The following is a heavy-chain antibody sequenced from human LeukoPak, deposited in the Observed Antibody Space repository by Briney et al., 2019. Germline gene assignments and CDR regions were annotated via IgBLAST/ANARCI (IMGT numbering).Heavy chain of an antibody. V-gene: IGHV4-59*01. CDR1: GGSISSYY. CDR2: IYYSGST. CDR3: ARVIYDSSGRELYYFDY. D-gene: IGHD3-22*01. J-gene: IGHJ4*02. Sequence: SETLSLTCTVSGGSISSYYWSWIRQPPGKGLGWIGYIYYSGSTNYNPYLKSRVTISVDTSKSQFSLKLSSVTAADTAVYYCARVIYDSSGRELYYFDYWGQGTLVTVSS.